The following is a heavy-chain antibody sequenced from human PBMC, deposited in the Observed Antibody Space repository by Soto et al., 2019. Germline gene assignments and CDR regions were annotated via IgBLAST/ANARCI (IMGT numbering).Heavy chain of an antibody. J-gene: IGHJ4*02. V-gene: IGHV4-59*01. Sequence: SETLSLTCTVSSDYISSYYWSWIRQPPGKRLALLGYLSYSGSTDNNPSLRSRVTISGDTSRNQFSLKVSSVTAADTAVYYDARGTSWQHPFNYWRQGTLDTVSS. CDR3: ARGTSWQHPFNY. CDR1: SDYISSYY. CDR2: LSYSGST. D-gene: IGHD6-13*01.